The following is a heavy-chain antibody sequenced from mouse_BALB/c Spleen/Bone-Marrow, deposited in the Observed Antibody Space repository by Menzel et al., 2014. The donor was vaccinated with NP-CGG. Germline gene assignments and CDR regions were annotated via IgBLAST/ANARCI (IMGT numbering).Heavy chain of an antibody. CDR3: ARYGNYCYAMDY. V-gene: IGHV14-3*02. J-gene: IGHJ4*01. D-gene: IGHD2-1*01. CDR1: GFNTKDTY. Sequence: EVKLMESGAELVKPGASVKLSCTASGFNTKDTYMHWVKQRPEQGLEWIGRIDPANGNTKYDPKFQGKATITADTSSNTAYLQLSSLTSEDTAVYYCARYGNYCYAMDYWGQGTSVTVSS. CDR2: IDPANGNT.